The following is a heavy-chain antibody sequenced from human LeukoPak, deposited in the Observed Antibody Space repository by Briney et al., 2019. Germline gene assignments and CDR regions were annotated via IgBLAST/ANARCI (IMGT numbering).Heavy chain of an antibody. CDR1: GGSISSYF. V-gene: IGHV4-4*07. J-gene: IGHJ3*02. D-gene: IGHD1-26*01. Sequence: SETLSLTCTVSGGSISSYFWTWIRQPAGMGLEWIGRIYTSGSTNYKPSLKSRVTMSVDTSKNQFSLKLSSVTAADTAVYYCAREGGSYANDAFDIWGQGTMVTVSS. CDR3: AREGGSYANDAFDI. CDR2: IYTSGST.